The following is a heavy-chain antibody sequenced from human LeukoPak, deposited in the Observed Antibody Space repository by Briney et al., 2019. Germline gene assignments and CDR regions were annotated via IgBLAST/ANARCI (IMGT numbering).Heavy chain of an antibody. Sequence: LSGGSLRLSCAASGFSFSSYTMHWVRQAPGKGLEYVSAISSSGGSTYYVNSVKGRFTISRDNSKNTLYLQMGSLRAEDMAVYYCARRGSYSAEYFQHWGQGTLATVSS. D-gene: IGHD1-26*01. CDR2: ISSSGGST. J-gene: IGHJ1*01. V-gene: IGHV3-64*01. CDR1: GFSFSSYT. CDR3: ARRGSYSAEYFQH.